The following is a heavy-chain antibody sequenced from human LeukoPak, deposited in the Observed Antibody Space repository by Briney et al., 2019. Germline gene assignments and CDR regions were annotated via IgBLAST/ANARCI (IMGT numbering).Heavy chain of an antibody. CDR1: GFTFSSYN. V-gene: IGHV3-21*04. CDR3: AKDLEPARVVVIYTFDY. Sequence: GGSLRLSCAASGFTFSSYNMNWVRQAPGKGLEWVSSISSSSSYIYYADSVKGRFTISRDNSKNTLYLQMNSLRAEDTAVYYCAKDLEPARVVVIYTFDYWGQGTLVTVSS. D-gene: IGHD3-22*01. CDR2: ISSSSSYI. J-gene: IGHJ4*02.